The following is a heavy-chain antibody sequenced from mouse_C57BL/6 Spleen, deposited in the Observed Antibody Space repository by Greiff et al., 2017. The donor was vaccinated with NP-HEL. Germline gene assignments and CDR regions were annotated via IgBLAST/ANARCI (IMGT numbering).Heavy chain of an antibody. CDR3: ARGPGREAPLAWFAY. CDR1: GFTFSDYG. D-gene: IGHD3-3*01. Sequence: EVQGVESGGGLVKPGGSLKLSCAASGFTFSDYGMHWVRQAPEKGLEWVAYISSGSSTIYYADTVKGRFTISRDNAKNTLFLQMTSLRSEDTAMYYCARGPGREAPLAWFAYWGQRTLVTVSA. CDR2: ISSGSSTI. J-gene: IGHJ3*01. V-gene: IGHV5-17*01.